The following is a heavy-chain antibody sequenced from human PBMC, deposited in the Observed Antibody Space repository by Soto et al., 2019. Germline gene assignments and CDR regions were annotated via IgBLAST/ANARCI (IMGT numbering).Heavy chain of an antibody. Sequence: EVQLVESGGGLVQPGRSLRLSCAASGFTFDDYAMHWVRQAPGKGLEWVSGMSWNSGTIAYADSVKGRFTVSRDNAKNSLYLQMNSRRADDPAVYYCAKDIRRGFSSAWGDWGQGALVTVSS. D-gene: IGHD6-19*01. CDR1: GFTFDDYA. V-gene: IGHV3-9*01. J-gene: IGHJ4*02. CDR3: AKDIRRGFSSAWGD. CDR2: MSWNSGTI.